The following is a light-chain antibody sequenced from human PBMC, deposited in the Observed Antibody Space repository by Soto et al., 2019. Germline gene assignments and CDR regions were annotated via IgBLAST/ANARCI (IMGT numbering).Light chain of an antibody. J-gene: IGLJ1*01. V-gene: IGLV2-8*01. CDR1: SSDVGGYNY. CDR3: NSYAGSNNPFV. CDR2: EVS. Sequence: QSALTQPPSTSVSPGQSVTIYCTGTSSDVGGYNYVSWYQQHPGKAPKLMIYEVSKRPSGVPDRFSGSKSGNTASLTVSGLQAEDEADYYCNSYAGSNNPFVFGTGTKVTVL.